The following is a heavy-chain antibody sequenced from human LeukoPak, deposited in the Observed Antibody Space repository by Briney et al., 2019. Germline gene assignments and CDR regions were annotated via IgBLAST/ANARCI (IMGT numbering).Heavy chain of an antibody. CDR1: GFTFSSYS. D-gene: IGHD1-26*01. CDR3: ARGSRGTYSAEYFRH. V-gene: IGHV3-48*01. CDR2: ISSSSSTI. Sequence: GGSLRLSCAASGFTFSSYSMNWVRQAPGKGLEWISYISSSSSTIYHADSVKGRFTISRDNARNSLYLQMNSLRAEDTAVYYCARGSRGTYSAEYFRHWGQGTLVTVSS. J-gene: IGHJ1*01.